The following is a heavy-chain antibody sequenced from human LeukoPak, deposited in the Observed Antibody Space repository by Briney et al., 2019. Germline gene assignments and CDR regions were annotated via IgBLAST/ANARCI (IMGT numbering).Heavy chain of an antibody. D-gene: IGHD3-22*01. Sequence: SETLSLTCTVSGGSISSGGYYWSWIRQHPGKGLEWIGYIYYSGSTYYSPSLKSRLTISIDAPKNQFSLKLSSVTAADTAVYYCARVGGSNYYDSSGYYYDSTNFDYWGQGTLVTVSS. CDR2: IYYSGST. CDR1: GGSISSGGYY. V-gene: IGHV4-30-4*01. CDR3: ARVGGSNYYDSSGYYYDSTNFDY. J-gene: IGHJ4*02.